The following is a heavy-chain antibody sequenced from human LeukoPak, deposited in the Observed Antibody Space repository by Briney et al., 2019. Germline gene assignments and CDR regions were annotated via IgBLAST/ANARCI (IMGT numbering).Heavy chain of an antibody. J-gene: IGHJ4*02. D-gene: IGHD6-13*01. CDR3: TRDVSQSSSWYGEFDY. Sequence: GGSLRLSCAASGFSFSNHWMHWVRQVPGKGLVWVSRINSDGSSTTYADSVKGRFTISRDNAKNTLYLQMNSLRDEDTAAYYCTRDVSQSSSWYGEFDYWGQGTQVTVSS. V-gene: IGHV3-74*03. CDR2: INSDGSST. CDR1: GFSFSNHW.